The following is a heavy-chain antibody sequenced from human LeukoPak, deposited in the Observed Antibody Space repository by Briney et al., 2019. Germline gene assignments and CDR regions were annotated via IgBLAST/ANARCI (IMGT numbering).Heavy chain of an antibody. D-gene: IGHD3-10*02. CDR2: ISWNGGTI. CDR3: AELGITMIGGV. Sequence: GGSLRLSCAASGFTFDDYAIHWVRQAPGKGLEWVSGISWNGGTIYYAGSVKGRFTISRDNAKNSLYLQMNSLRAEDTAVYYCAELGITMIGGVWGKGTTVTISS. J-gene: IGHJ6*04. V-gene: IGHV3-9*01. CDR1: GFTFDDYA.